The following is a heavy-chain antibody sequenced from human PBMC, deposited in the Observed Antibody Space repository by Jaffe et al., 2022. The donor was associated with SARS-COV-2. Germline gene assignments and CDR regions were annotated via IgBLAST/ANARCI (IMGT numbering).Heavy chain of an antibody. D-gene: IGHD6-13*01. V-gene: IGHV3-7*01. Sequence: EVQLVESGGGLVQPGGSLRLSCAASGFTFSSYWMSWVRQAPGKGLEWVANIKQDGSEKYYVDSVKGRFTISRDNAKNSLYLQMNSLRAEDTAVYYCASKGIAAAGTGFRAFDIWGQGTMVTVSS. J-gene: IGHJ3*02. CDR1: GFTFSSYW. CDR2: IKQDGSEK. CDR3: ASKGIAAAGTGFRAFDI.